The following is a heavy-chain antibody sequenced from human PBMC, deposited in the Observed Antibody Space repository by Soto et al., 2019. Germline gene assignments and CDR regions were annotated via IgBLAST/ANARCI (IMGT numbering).Heavy chain of an antibody. CDR1: GFTFSSYG. J-gene: IGHJ4*02. V-gene: IGHV3-30*18. CDR3: AKGGVSWVPYYGSGSYYNKLGYFDY. D-gene: IGHD3-10*01. CDR2: ISYDGSNK. Sequence: GGSLRLSCAASGFTFSSYGMHWVRQAPGKGLEWVAVISYDGSNKYYADSVKGRFTISRDNSKNTLYLQMNSLRAEDTAVYYCAKGGVSWVPYYGSGSYYNKLGYFDYWSQGTLVTVSS.